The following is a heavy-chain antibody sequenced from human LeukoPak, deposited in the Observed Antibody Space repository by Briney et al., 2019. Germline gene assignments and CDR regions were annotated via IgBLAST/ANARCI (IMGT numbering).Heavy chain of an antibody. J-gene: IGHJ3*02. CDR2: IVVGSGNT. Sequence: AASVKVSCKASGFTFTSSAVQWVRQARGQRLEWIGWIVVGSGNTNYAQKFQERVTITRDMSTSTAYMELSSLRSEDTAVYYCAAFPPGRGDHAFDIWGQGTMVTVSS. D-gene: IGHD3-10*01. V-gene: IGHV1-58*01. CDR1: GFTFTSSA. CDR3: AAFPPGRGDHAFDI.